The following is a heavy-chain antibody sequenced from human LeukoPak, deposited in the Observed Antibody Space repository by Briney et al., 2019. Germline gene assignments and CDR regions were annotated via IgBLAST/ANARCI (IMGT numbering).Heavy chain of an antibody. CDR2: ISSSSGTL. CDR3: ASSFWDAFDI. D-gene: IGHD3-3*01. Sequence: SGGSLRLSCEASGFTFNSHAMNWVRQAPGRGLEWLSKISSSSGTLYYAGSVKGRFTISRDNAKNSLFLQMNNLKGEDTDVYYCASSFWDAFDIWGQGTLVAVSS. V-gene: IGHV3-48*04. J-gene: IGHJ3*02. CDR1: GFTFNSHA.